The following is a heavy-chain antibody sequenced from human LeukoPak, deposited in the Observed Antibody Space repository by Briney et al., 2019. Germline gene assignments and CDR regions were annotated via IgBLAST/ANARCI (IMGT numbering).Heavy chain of an antibody. J-gene: IGHJ6*02. V-gene: IGHV3-23*01. D-gene: IGHD4-17*01. CDR3: AKDPLPDYGDYYYYGMDV. Sequence: GGSLRLSCAASGFTFSSYAMSWVRQAPGKGLEWVSAISGSGGSTYYADSVKGRFTISRDNSKNTLYLQMNSLRAEDTAVYYCAKDPLPDYGDYYYYGMDVWGQGTTVTVSS. CDR2: ISGSGGST. CDR1: GFTFSSYA.